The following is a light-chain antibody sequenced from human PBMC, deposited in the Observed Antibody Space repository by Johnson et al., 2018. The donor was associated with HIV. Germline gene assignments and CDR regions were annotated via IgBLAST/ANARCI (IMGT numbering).Light chain of an antibody. Sequence: QSVLSQPPSVSAAPGQKVTISCSGSSSNIGNNYVSWYQQLPGTAPKLLIYDSYKRPSGIPDRFSGSKSGTSATLGITGLQTGDVADSYCGTWYSSLSAYVFGTGTKVTVL. CDR3: GTWYSSLSAYV. J-gene: IGLJ1*01. CDR2: DSY. V-gene: IGLV1-51*01. CDR1: SSNIGNNY.